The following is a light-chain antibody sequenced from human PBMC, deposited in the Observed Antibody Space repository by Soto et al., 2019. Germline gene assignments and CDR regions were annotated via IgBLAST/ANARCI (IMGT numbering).Light chain of an antibody. V-gene: IGKV1-16*02. J-gene: IGKJ2*01. CDR2: AAS. CDR3: QQYNSYPST. Sequence: DIQMTQSPSSLSASVGDRVTITCRASQCISNYLAWFQQKPGKAPKSLIYAASNLQSGVPSKFSGSGSGTDFTLTISSLQPEDFATYYCQQYNSYPSTFGQGTKLEIK. CDR1: QCISNY.